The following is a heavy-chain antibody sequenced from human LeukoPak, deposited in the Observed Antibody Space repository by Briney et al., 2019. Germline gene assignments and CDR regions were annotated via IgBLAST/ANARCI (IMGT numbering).Heavy chain of an antibody. J-gene: IGHJ4*02. Sequence: GASVKVSCKASGYTFTGYYMHWVRQAPGQGLEGMGRINPNSGGTNYAQKLQGRVTMTTDTSTSTGYMERRSLRSDDTAVYYCARVGDIVVVPADPPDYWGQGTLVTVSS. V-gene: IGHV1-2*06. CDR2: INPNSGGT. CDR1: GYTFTGYY. CDR3: ARVGDIVVVPADPPDY. D-gene: IGHD2-2*01.